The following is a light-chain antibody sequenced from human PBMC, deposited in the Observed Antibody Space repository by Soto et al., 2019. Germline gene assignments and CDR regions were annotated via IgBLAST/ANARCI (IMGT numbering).Light chain of an antibody. Sequence: QSALTQPASVSGSPGQSVTISCTGTSSDIGTSNIVSWYQQHPGKAPKLIIYEVYNRPSRVSDRFSGSTSGNTASLTISGLQAEDEADYYSSYAGRGILLFGGGTKLTVL. CDR3: SSYAGRGILL. V-gene: IGLV2-23*01. CDR2: EVY. CDR1: SSDIGTSNI. J-gene: IGLJ2*01.